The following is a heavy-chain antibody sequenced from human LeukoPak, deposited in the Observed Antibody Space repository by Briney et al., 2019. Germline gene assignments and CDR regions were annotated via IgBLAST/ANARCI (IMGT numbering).Heavy chain of an antibody. D-gene: IGHD2-2*01. V-gene: IGHV1-46*01. CDR3: GSRAEVPLATSGMDV. J-gene: IGHJ6*02. Sequence: ASVKVSCKASGYTFTNYYMHWVRQAPGQGLEWVGIINPSGSSTTYARKFQGRVTMTRDTSTSTVYMELSSLRSEDTAVYYCGSRAEVPLATSGMDVWGQGTTVTVSS. CDR1: GYTFTNYY. CDR2: INPSGSST.